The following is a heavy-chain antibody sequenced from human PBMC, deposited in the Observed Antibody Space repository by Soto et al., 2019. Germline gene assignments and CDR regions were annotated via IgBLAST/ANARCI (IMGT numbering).Heavy chain of an antibody. CDR1: GYTFTGYY. V-gene: IGHV1-2*02. Sequence: GASVKVSCKASGYTFTGYYMHWVRQAPGQGLEWMGWINPNSGGTNYAQKFRGRVTMTRDTSISTAYMELSRLRSDDTAVYYCARIVVPAAIKRGFDYWGQGTLVTVYS. J-gene: IGHJ4*02. D-gene: IGHD2-2*02. CDR3: ARIVVPAAIKRGFDY. CDR2: INPNSGGT.